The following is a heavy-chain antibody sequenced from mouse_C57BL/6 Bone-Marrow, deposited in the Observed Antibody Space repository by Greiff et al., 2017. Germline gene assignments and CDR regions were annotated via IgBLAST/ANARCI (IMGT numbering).Heavy chain of an antibody. Sequence: DVKLVESGGGLVKPGGSLKLSCAASGFTFSSYAMSWVRQTPEKRLEWVATISDGGSYTYYPDNVKGRFTISRDNAKNNLYLQMSHLKSEDTAMYCCARGGYAMDYWGQGTSVTVSS. J-gene: IGHJ4*01. CDR1: GFTFSSYA. CDR2: ISDGGSYT. CDR3: ARGGYAMDY. D-gene: IGHD2-14*01. V-gene: IGHV5-4*03.